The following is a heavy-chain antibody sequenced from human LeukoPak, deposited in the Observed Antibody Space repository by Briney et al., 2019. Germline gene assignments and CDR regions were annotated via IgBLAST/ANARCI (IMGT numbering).Heavy chain of an antibody. V-gene: IGHV4-59*01. CDR3: ARRDSGYDIDY. Sequence: SETLSLTCTVSGGSISSYYWSWIRQPPGKGLEWIGYIYYSGSTNYNPSLKSRVTISVDTSKNQFSLKLSSVTAADTAVYYCARRDSGYDIDYWGQGTLVTVSS. J-gene: IGHJ4*02. D-gene: IGHD5-12*01. CDR2: IYYSGST. CDR1: GGSISSYY.